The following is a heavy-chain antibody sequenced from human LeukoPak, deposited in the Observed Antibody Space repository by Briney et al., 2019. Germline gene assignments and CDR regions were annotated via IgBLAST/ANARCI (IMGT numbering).Heavy chain of an antibody. J-gene: IGHJ4*02. D-gene: IGHD6-19*01. CDR2: IYDNGYT. V-gene: IGHV4-59*08. CDR3: ARAQWLVPDY. Sequence: SETLSLTCTVSGGSISGYYWSWIRQPPGKGLEWIGYIYDNGYTDYNPSLKSRVTISVDTSKNHFSLKLSSVTAADTAVYYCARAQWLVPDYWGQGTLVTVSS. CDR1: GGSISGYY.